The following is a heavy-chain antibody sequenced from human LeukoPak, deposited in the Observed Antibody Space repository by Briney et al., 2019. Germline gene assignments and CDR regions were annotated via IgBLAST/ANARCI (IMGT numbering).Heavy chain of an antibody. D-gene: IGHD3-10*01. J-gene: IGHJ4*02. V-gene: IGHV3-23*01. Sequence: PGGSLRLSCAASGFIFSSYALSWVRQAPGKGLEWVSTISGSGSTRHSADFVKGRFTISRDNSKNTLYLQMNSLRAEDTAIYYCAKELSTVRDYWGREPWSPSPQ. CDR3: AKELSTVRDY. CDR2: ISGSGSTR. CDR1: GFIFSSYA.